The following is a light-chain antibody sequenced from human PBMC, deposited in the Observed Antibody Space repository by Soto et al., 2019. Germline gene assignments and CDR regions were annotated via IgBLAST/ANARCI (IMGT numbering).Light chain of an antibody. Sequence: EIVLTQSRGALSLSPWERATLSCRASQSVSSGYLAWYQQKPGQAPRLLIFATSRRATGIPDRFSGSGSGTDFTLTISRLEPEDVAVYYCQQYGSSPPITFGQGTRLEIK. J-gene: IGKJ5*01. CDR3: QQYGSSPPIT. CDR1: QSVSSGY. V-gene: IGKV3-20*01. CDR2: ATS.